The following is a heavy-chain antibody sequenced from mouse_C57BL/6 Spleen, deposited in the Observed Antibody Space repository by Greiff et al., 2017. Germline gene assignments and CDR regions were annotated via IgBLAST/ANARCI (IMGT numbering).Heavy chain of an antibody. V-gene: IGHV1-4*01. J-gene: IGHJ4*01. CDR3: AIYYDYDGGDYYYAMDY. CDR1: GYTFTSYT. CDR2: INPSSGYT. D-gene: IGHD2-4*01. Sequence: VQLQQSGAELARPGASVKMSCKASGYTFTSYTMHWVKQRPGQGLEWIGYINPSSGYTKYNQKFKDKATLTADKSSSTAYMQLSSLTSEDSAVYYCAIYYDYDGGDYYYAMDYWGQGTSVTVAS.